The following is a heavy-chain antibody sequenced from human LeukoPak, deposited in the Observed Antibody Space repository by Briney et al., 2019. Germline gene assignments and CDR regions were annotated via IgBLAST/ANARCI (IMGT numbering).Heavy chain of an antibody. J-gene: IGHJ4*02. CDR3: ARGLPMVRGVLFVY. V-gene: IGHV4-30-2*01. Sequence: TLSLTCAVSGGTISSGCYSWSWIRQPPGKGLEWIGYIYHSGSTYYNPSLKSLVTISVDRSKNQFSLKLSSVTAADTAVYYCARGLPMVRGVLFVYWGQGTLVTVSS. CDR2: IYHSGST. CDR1: GGTISSGCYS. D-gene: IGHD3-10*01.